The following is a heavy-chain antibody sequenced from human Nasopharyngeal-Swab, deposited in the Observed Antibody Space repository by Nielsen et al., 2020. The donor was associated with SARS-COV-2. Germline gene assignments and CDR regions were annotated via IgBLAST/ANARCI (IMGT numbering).Heavy chain of an antibody. J-gene: IGHJ6*02. CDR3: ARDPGGEWLYYYYGMDV. D-gene: IGHD3-3*01. V-gene: IGHV1-18*01. CDR2: ISAYNGNT. Sequence: ASVKASCKASGYTFTSYGISWVRQAPGQGLEWMGWISAYNGNTNYAQKLQGRVTMTTDTSTSTAYMELRSLRSDDTDVYYCARDPGGEWLYYYYGMDVWGQGTTVTVSS. CDR1: GYTFTSYG.